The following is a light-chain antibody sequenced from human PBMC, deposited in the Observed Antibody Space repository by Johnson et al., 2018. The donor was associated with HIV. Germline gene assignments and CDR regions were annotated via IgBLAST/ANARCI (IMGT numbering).Light chain of an antibody. CDR1: SSNIGSNY. CDR3: GTWDNSLNTGAV. CDR2: DNN. J-gene: IGLJ1*01. V-gene: IGLV1-51*01. Sequence: QSVLTQPPSVSAAPGQKVTISCSGSSSNIGSNYVSWYQQLTGTAPKLLIYDNNNRPSGIPDRISGSKSGTSATLGITGLQTGDEADYYCGTWDNSLNTGAVFGPGTKVTVL.